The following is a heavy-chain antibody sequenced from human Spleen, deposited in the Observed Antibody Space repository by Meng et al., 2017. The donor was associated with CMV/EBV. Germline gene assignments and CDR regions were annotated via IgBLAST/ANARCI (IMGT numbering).Heavy chain of an antibody. CDR3: AIITIFGVVNPPGVDY. V-gene: IGHV1-46*01. D-gene: IGHD3-3*01. J-gene: IGHJ4*02. CDR2: INPSGGST. Sequence: ASVKVSCKASGYTFTSYYMHWVRQAPGQGLEWMGIINPSGGSTSYAQKFQGRVTITTDESTSTAYMELSSLRSEDTAVYYCAIITIFGVVNPPGVDYWGQGTLVTVSS. CDR1: GYTFTSYY.